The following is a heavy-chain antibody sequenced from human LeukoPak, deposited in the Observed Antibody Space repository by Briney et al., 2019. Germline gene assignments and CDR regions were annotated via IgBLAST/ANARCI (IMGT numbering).Heavy chain of an antibody. CDR1: GGSFSGYY. J-gene: IGHJ4*02. Sequence: SETLSLTCAVYGGSFSGYYWSWIRQPPGKGLEWIGEINHSGSTNYNPSLNSRVTISVDTSKNQFSLKLSSVTAADTAVYYCARGYYYDILTGYYKSKATPDYWGQGTLVTVSS. CDR2: INHSGST. D-gene: IGHD3-9*01. CDR3: ARGYYYDILTGYYKSKATPDY. V-gene: IGHV4-34*01.